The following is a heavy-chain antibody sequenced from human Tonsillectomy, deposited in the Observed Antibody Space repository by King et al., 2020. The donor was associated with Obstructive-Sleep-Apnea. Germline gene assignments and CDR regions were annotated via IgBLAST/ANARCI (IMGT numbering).Heavy chain of an antibody. V-gene: IGHV3-23*04. CDR3: AKGGGNSQIDY. D-gene: IGHD4-23*01. CDR1: GFTFSRYA. Sequence: VQLVESGGGLIHAGGSLRLSCEASGFTFSRYAVSWVRQAPGKGLELVSAISSSGDNTYYADSVKGRFTISRDNSKKTLYLQMNRLRAEDTAVYYCAKGGGNSQIDYWGQGTLVTVSS. J-gene: IGHJ4*02. CDR2: ISSSGDNT.